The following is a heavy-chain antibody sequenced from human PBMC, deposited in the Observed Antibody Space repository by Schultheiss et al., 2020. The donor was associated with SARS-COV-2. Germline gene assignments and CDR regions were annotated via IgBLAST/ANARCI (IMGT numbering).Heavy chain of an antibody. D-gene: IGHD3-22*01. CDR1: GGSISSSSYY. CDR2: IYYSGST. Sequence: GSLRLSCTVSGGSISSSSYYWGWIRQPPGKGLEWIGSIYYSGSTYYNPSLKSRVTISVDTSKNQFSLKLSSVTAADTAVYYCAREGSYYDSSGYYRRWFDPWGQGTLVTVSS. CDR3: AREGSYYDSSGYYRRWFDP. V-gene: IGHV4-39*07. J-gene: IGHJ5*02.